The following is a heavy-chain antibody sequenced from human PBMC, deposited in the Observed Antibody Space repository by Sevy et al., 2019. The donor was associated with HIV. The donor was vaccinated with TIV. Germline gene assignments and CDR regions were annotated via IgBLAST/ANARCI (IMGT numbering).Heavy chain of an antibody. D-gene: IGHD2-8*02. J-gene: IGHJ2*01. Sequence: SETLSLTCTVSGDSITNGDYYWTWIRQHPGKGLEWIGYIYYTGSTYYNPSLESRLTMSIDTSKNQFPLRLTSVTAADTAIYYCARGDTVLPTGGFDLWGRGTLVTVSS. V-gene: IGHV4-31*03. CDR1: GDSITNGDYY. CDR3: ARGDTVLPTGGFDL. CDR2: IYYTGST.